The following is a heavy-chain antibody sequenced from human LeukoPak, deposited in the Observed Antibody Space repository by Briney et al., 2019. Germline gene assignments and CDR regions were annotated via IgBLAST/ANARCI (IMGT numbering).Heavy chain of an antibody. J-gene: IGHJ6*03. Sequence: PSETLSLTCTVSGGSISSGGYYWSWIRQHPGKGLEWIGYIYYSGSTYYNPSLKSRVAISVDTSKNQFSLKLSSVTAADTAVYYCARVGAARYYYYYMDVWGKGTTVTVSS. V-gene: IGHV4-31*03. CDR1: GGSISSGGYY. CDR2: IYYSGST. D-gene: IGHD2-15*01. CDR3: ARVGAARYYYYYMDV.